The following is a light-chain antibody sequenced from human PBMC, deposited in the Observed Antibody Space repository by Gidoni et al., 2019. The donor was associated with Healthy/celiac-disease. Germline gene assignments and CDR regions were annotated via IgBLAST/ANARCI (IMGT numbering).Light chain of an antibody. J-gene: IGKJ1*01. CDR1: QGISNY. CDR2: AAS. V-gene: IGKV1-27*01. CDR3: QKYNSAPWT. Sequence: DIQMTQSPSSLSASVGDRVTITCRASQGISNYLAWYQQKPGKVPKLLIYAASTLQSGVPPRFGGSGSGTDFTLTISSLQPEDVATYYCQKYNSAPWTFGQGTKVEIK.